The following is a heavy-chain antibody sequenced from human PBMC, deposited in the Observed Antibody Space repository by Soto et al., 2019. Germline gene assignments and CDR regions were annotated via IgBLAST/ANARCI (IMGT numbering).Heavy chain of an antibody. Sequence: SETLSLTCTVSGGSISSGDYYWSWIRQPPGKGLEWIGYIYYSGSTYYNPSLKSRVTISVDTSKNQFSLKLSSVTAADTAVYYCARIVLMVYAINGIDYWGQGTLVTVSS. CDR2: IYYSGST. D-gene: IGHD2-8*01. J-gene: IGHJ4*02. CDR1: GGSISSGDYY. CDR3: ARIVLMVYAINGIDY. V-gene: IGHV4-30-4*01.